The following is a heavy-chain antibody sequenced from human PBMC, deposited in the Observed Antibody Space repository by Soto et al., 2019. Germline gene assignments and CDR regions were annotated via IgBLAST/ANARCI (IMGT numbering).Heavy chain of an antibody. CDR3: ARDRCSSTSCYQSDAFDI. V-gene: IGHV4-31*03. CDR1: GGSISSGGYY. J-gene: IGHJ3*02. CDR2: IYYGGST. D-gene: IGHD2-2*01. Sequence: PSETLSLTCTVSGGSISSGGYYWSWIRQHPGKGLEWIGYIYYGGSTYYNPSLKSRVTISVDTSKNQFSLKLSSVTAADTAVYYCARDRCSSTSCYQSDAFDIWGKGTMVTVSS.